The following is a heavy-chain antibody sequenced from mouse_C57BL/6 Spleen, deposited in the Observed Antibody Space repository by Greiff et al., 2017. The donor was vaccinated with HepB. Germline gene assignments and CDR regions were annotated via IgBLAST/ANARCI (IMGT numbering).Heavy chain of an antibody. Sequence: EVKVVESGEGLVKPGGSLKLSCAASGFTFSSYAMSWVRQTPEKRLEWVAYISSGGDYIYYADTVKGRFTISRDNARNTLYLQMSSLKSEDTAMYYCTRGGDFYYAMDYWGQGTSVTVSS. CDR3: TRGGDFYYAMDY. CDR1: GFTFSSYA. D-gene: IGHD2-13*01. V-gene: IGHV5-9-1*02. CDR2: ISSGGDYI. J-gene: IGHJ4*01.